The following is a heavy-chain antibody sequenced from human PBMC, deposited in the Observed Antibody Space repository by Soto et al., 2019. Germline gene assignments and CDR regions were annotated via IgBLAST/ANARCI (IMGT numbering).Heavy chain of an antibody. V-gene: IGHV2-5*02. CDR1: GFSLTTSGVG. CDR3: AHRVLRTVFGLVTTTAIYFDF. CDR2: IYWDDDK. Sequence: QITLKESGPTVVNPTETLTLTCTFSGFSLTTSGVGVGWVRQSPGKAPEWLALIYWDDDKRYSTSLKSRLTLTKDTSKNQVGLTMANVDPADTATYYCAHRVLRTVFGLVTTTAIYFDFWGQGTPVVVSS. J-gene: IGHJ4*02. D-gene: IGHD3-3*01.